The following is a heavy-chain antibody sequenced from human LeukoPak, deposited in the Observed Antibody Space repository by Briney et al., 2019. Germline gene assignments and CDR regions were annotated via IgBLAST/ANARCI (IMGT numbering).Heavy chain of an antibody. CDR3: ARAAYSGSYHSDY. CDR2: IYYSGST. Sequence: SETLSLTCTVSGGSVNSGSYYWNWIRQPPGKGLEWIGYIYYSGSTNYNPSLKSRVTISVDTSKNQFSLKLSSVTDADTAVYYCARAAYSGSYHSDYWGQGTLVTVSS. CDR1: GGSVNSGSYY. V-gene: IGHV4-61*01. D-gene: IGHD1-26*01. J-gene: IGHJ4*02.